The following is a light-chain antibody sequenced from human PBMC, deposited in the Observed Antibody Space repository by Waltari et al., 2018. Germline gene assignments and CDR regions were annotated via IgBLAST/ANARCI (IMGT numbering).Light chain of an antibody. CDR2: DVS. V-gene: IGLV2-14*01. CDR3: SSYTSTWV. CDR1: SSDFAVFNY. J-gene: IGLJ3*02. Sequence: HSPLPQSSTVSGSPGQPLTIPCPGTSSDFAVFNYVSWYQQHPGKAPQLMIYDVSKRPSGVSIRFAGSKSGKTASLTISGRQAEDEADYYCSSYTSTWVFGGGTKLTVL.